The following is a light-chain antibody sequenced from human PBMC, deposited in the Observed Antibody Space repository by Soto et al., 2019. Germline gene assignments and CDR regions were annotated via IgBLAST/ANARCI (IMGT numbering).Light chain of an antibody. CDR3: SSYTGSTNYV. V-gene: IGLV2-14*01. Sequence: QSVLTQPACVSGSPGQSITISCTGTSSDVGIYNYVSWYQQHPGKAPKLMIYQVTNRPSGVSNRFSGSKSGNTASLTISGLQAEDEADYYCSSYTGSTNYVFGTGTKVTAL. J-gene: IGLJ1*01. CDR1: SSDVGIYNY. CDR2: QVT.